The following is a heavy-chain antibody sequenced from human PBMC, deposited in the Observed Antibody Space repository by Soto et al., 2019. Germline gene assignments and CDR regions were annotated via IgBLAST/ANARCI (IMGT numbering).Heavy chain of an antibody. CDR1: GGSVSSSNYY. CDR3: ARASGYTYGFFDY. V-gene: IGHV4-39*01. Sequence: SETLSLTCTVSGGSVSSSNYYWGWIRQPPGKGLEWIGNMHYSGSTYDNPSLESRVTISVDTSRNQFSLKLESVTAADTAVYYCARASGYTYGFFDYWGQGTLVTVSS. CDR2: MHYSGST. D-gene: IGHD5-18*01. J-gene: IGHJ4*02.